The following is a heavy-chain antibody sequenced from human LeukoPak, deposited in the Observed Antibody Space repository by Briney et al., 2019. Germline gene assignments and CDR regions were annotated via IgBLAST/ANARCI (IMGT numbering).Heavy chain of an antibody. CDR2: IYHSGST. V-gene: IGHV4-30-2*01. J-gene: IGHJ6*03. Sequence: SETLSLTCTVSGGSISSGGYYWSWIRQPPGKGLEWIGYIYHSGSTYYNPSLKSRVTISVDRSKNQFSLKLSSVTAADTAVYYCARLKWLVGSHYYYYMDVWGKGTTVTVSS. D-gene: IGHD6-19*01. CDR3: ARLKWLVGSHYYYYMDV. CDR1: GGSISSGGYY.